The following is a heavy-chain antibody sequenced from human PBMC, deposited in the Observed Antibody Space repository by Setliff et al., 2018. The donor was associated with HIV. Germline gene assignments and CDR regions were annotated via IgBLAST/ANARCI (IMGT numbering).Heavy chain of an antibody. CDR3: ARDQANYYDSSGYYYFDY. CDR2: IYTSGST. D-gene: IGHD3-22*01. V-gene: IGHV4-4*07. Sequence: LSLTCAVYGGSLSGYYWSWIRQPAGKGLEWIGRIYTSGSTNYNPSLKSRVTMSVDTSKNQFSLKLSSVTAADTAVYYCARDQANYYDSSGYYYFDYWGQGTLVTVSS. J-gene: IGHJ4*02. CDR1: GGSLSGYY.